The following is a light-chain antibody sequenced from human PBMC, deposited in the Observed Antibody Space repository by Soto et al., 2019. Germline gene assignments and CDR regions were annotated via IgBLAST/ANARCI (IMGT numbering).Light chain of an antibody. CDR2: GAA. Sequence: EIVLTQSPGTLSLSPGERATLSCRASQSITRSLLAWYQQKRGQAPRLIIYGAASRATGIPERFSGSGSGTFFTLTIISLQSEDFAVYYCQRYNNWPPWTFAQGTKVDIK. J-gene: IGKJ1*01. CDR1: QSITRSL. V-gene: IGKV3-20*01. CDR3: QRYNNWPPWT.